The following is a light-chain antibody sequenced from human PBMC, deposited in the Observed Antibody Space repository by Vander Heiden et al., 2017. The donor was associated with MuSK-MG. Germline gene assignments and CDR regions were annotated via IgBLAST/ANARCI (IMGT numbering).Light chain of an antibody. Sequence: EIVMTQSPGPLSVSPGDRASLPRRPGQRDSATFAWSQEKPGQAPKLLIYGASTRATGIPARFSGSGSGTEFSLTISSLQSKYFAVYYCVQYNNWPYTLGQ. J-gene: IGKJ2*01. V-gene: IGKV3-15*01. CDR3: VQYNNWPYT. CDR2: GAS. CDR1: QRDSAT.